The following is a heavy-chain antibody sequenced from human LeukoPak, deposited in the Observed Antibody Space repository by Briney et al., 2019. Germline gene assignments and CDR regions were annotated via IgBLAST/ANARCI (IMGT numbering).Heavy chain of an antibody. J-gene: IGHJ4*02. V-gene: IGHV1-18*01. CDR3: AREEGGYYGSGSLEVDY. CDR1: GYTFTSYG. Sequence: ASVKVSCKAFGYTFTSYGISWVRQAPGQGLEWMGWISAYNGNTNYAQKLQGRVTMTTDTSTSTAYMELRSLRSDDTAVYYRAREEGGYYGSGSLEVDYWGQGTLVTVSS. CDR2: ISAYNGNT. D-gene: IGHD3-10*01.